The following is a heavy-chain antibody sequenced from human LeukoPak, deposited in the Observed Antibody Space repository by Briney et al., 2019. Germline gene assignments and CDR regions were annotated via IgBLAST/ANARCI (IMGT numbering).Heavy chain of an antibody. CDR1: GFTFSSYA. J-gene: IGHJ4*02. V-gene: IGHV3-30*07. CDR2: ISYDGSNK. CDR3: ARDLGYGDYVSHYYFDY. Sequence: AGGSLRLSCAAPGFTFSSYAMHWVRQAPGKGLEWVAVISYDGSNKYYADSVKGRFTISRDNAKNSLYLQMNSLRAEDTAVYYCARDLGYGDYVSHYYFDYWGQGTLVTVSS. D-gene: IGHD4-17*01.